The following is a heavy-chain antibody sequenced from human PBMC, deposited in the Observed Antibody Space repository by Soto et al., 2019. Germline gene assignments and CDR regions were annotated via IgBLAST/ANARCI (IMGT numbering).Heavy chain of an antibody. CDR1: GYKFSRYW. D-gene: IGHD2-8*01. Sequence: GESLKISCKDSGYKFSRYWIGWVLQMPGQGLEWMGIIYPRDSDTRYSPSFQGQVTFSADTSISTAYLQWNSLKASDSAMYYCARRHTNYGFFDYWGQGALVTVSS. V-gene: IGHV5-51*01. CDR2: IYPRDSDT. CDR3: ARRHTNYGFFDY. J-gene: IGHJ4*02.